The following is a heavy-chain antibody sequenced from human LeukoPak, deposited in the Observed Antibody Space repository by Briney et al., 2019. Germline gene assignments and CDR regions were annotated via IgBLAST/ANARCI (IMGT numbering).Heavy chain of an antibody. CDR3: ARDQFYAFDI. V-gene: IGHV3-48*02. CDR2: ISRSSSTI. J-gene: IGHJ3*02. CDR1: GFTFSSYY. Sequence: GGSLRLSCAGSGFTFSSYYMIWVRQAPGKGLEWVSYISRSSSTIYYADSVKGRFTISRDNAKNSLYLQMNSLRDEDTAVYYCARDQFYAFDIWGQGTMVTVFS.